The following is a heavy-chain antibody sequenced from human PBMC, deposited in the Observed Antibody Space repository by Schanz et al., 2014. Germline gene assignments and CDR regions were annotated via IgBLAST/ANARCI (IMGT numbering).Heavy chain of an antibody. D-gene: IGHD1-1*01. CDR2: ITGASDHI. V-gene: IGHV3-23*01. CDR1: GFTFSSYA. CDR3: AKKVPAYNPFDS. J-gene: IGHJ4*02. Sequence: EVQLLESGGGLVQPGGSLRLSCAASGFTFSSYAMSWVRQAPGKGLEWVSGITGASDHIDYAESVKGRFTISRDNSKNTLYLQMDSLRAEDTAVYCCAKKVPAYNPFDSWGQGTLXTVSS.